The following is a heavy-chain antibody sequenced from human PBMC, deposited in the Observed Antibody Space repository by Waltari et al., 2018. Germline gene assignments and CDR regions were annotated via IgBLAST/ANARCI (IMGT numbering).Heavy chain of an antibody. CDR3: AKDAFGNTYVDH. CDR1: GLSISSYG. V-gene: IGHV3-33*06. CDR2: IWFDGGQT. J-gene: IGHJ4*02. Sequence: QAQLVESGGGVVQPGMSLRLSCTGTGLSISSYGMHWVRQAPGKGLEWVALIWFDGGQTYYADSVRGRFTISRDNSKNTLYLDMNSLKLNDTAMYYCAKDAFGNTYVDHWGQGTLVTVAS. D-gene: IGHD3-10*01.